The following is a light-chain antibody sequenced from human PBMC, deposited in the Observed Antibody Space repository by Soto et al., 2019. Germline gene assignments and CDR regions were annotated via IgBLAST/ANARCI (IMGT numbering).Light chain of an antibody. J-gene: IGKJ3*01. CDR1: QSISSW. V-gene: IGKV1-5*03. CDR2: KAS. CDR3: QQYNSYSST. Sequence: DIQMTQSPSTLSASVGDRVTITCRASQSISSWLAWYQQKPGKAPKLLIYKASSLESGVPSRFSGSGAGTEFTLTSSSLQPDDFATYYCQQYNSYSSTFGPGTKVDIK.